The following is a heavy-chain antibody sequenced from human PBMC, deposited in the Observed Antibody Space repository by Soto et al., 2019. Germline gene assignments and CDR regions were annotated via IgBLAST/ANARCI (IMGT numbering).Heavy chain of an antibody. CDR1: GGSISSYY. CDR2: IYYSGST. V-gene: IGHV4-59*08. CDR3: ARHGDDILTGYSYYYYGMDV. Sequence: SETLSLTCTVSGGSISSYYWSWIRQPPGKGLEWIGYIYYSGSTNYNPSLKSRVTISVDTPKNQFSLKLSSVTAADTAVYYCARHGDDILTGYSYYYYGMDVWGQGTTVTVSS. D-gene: IGHD3-9*01. J-gene: IGHJ6*02.